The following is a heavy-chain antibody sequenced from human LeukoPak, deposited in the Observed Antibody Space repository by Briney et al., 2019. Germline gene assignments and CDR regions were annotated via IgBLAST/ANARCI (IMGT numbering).Heavy chain of an antibody. Sequence: ASVTVSCKVSGYTLTELSMHWVRQAPGKGLEWMGGFDPEVAETIYAHKFLGIVTMSYDSSTDTAYMELSSLRSEDTAVYYFATFCPLIYFDYWGQGTLVTFSS. V-gene: IGHV1-24*01. CDR1: GYTLTELS. D-gene: IGHD3-16*01. J-gene: IGHJ4*02. CDR2: FDPEVAET. CDR3: ATFCPLIYFDY.